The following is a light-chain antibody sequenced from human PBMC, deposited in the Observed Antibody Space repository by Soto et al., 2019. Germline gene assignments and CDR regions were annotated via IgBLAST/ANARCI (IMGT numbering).Light chain of an antibody. J-gene: IGKJ1*01. Sequence: DIQMTQSPSTLSASVGDRVTITCRASQSISTLLAWYQQKPGKAPELLISDASSLESGVPSRFSCSGSGAEFTLTISSLQPDDFATYYCQQYNSYSLWTFGQGTKVEIK. CDR2: DAS. V-gene: IGKV1-5*01. CDR1: QSISTL. CDR3: QQYNSYSLWT.